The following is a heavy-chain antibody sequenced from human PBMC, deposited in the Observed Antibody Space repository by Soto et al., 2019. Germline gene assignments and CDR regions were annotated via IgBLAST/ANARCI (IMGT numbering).Heavy chain of an antibody. D-gene: IGHD6-13*01. CDR1: GYMFTSHG. V-gene: IGHV1-18*01. CDR3: ARDILAVGGPRYGMDV. Sequence: XSVKVSCNAAGYMFTSHGINWGRQAPGQGLEWMGWISTYNGNTNYAQRRQDRVTITTNTSTSTVYMELRSLRSDDTAVYYCARDILAVGGPRYGMDVWGQGTTVTVSS. J-gene: IGHJ6*02. CDR2: ISTYNGNT.